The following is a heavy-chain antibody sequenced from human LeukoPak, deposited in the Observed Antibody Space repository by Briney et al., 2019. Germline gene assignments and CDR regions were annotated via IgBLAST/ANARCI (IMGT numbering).Heavy chain of an antibody. V-gene: IGHV1-8*01. J-gene: IGHJ3*02. CDR2: MNPNSGNK. D-gene: IGHD1-26*01. CDR3: ARVAIGIYYVLVGISDNTDPDDAFDI. Sequence: GASVKVSCKASGYTFTSYDINWVRQATGQGLEWMGWMNPNSGNKGYAQKFQGRVTMTRNTSISTAYMELSSLRSEDTAVYYCARVAIGIYYVLVGISDNTDPDDAFDIWGQGTMVTVSS. CDR1: GYTFTSYD.